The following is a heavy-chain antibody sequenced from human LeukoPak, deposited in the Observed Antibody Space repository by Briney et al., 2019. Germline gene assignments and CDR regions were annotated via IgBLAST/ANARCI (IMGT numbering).Heavy chain of an antibody. CDR2: IWYDGSNK. J-gene: IGHJ4*02. V-gene: IGHV3-30*02. Sequence: GGSLRLSCAASGITFRNYGMHRVRQAPGKGLEWVAFIWYDGSNKYYADSVKGRFTISRDNSRNTLFLQMNSLRVEDTAVYYCATDRATQYFDYWGQGTLVSVPS. D-gene: IGHD2-15*01. CDR1: GITFRNYG. CDR3: ATDRATQYFDY.